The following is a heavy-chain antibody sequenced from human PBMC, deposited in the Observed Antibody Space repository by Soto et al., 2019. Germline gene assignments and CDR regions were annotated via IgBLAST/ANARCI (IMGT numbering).Heavy chain of an antibody. CDR3: ARQASYWHGGGGWFDP. CDR2: IGTLHDT. J-gene: IGHJ5*02. V-gene: IGHV3-13*01. D-gene: IGHD2-8*02. Sequence: PGGSLRLSCAASGFTFSAYDMHWVRQPTGKGLEWVSAIGTLHDTYYPDSVKGRFTISRENAKNPLYLQMNSLTTGDTAVYYCARQASYWHGGGGWFDPWGQGTLVTVSS. CDR1: GFTFSAYD.